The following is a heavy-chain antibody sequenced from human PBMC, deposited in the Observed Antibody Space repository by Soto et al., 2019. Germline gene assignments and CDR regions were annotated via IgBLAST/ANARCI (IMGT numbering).Heavy chain of an antibody. V-gene: IGHV1-69*06. Sequence: SEKVSCKASGGTFSSYAISWVRQAPGQGLEWMGGIIPIFGTANYAQKFQGRVTITADKSTSTAYMELSSLRSEDTAVYYCARGAHGGYSPNFDYWGQGTLVTVSS. CDR3: ARGAHGGYSPNFDY. D-gene: IGHD3-22*01. CDR1: GGTFSSYA. CDR2: IIPIFGTA. J-gene: IGHJ4*02.